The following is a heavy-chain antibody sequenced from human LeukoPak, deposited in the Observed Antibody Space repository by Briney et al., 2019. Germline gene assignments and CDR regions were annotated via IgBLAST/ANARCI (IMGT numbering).Heavy chain of an antibody. CDR2: FHYSVSP. D-gene: IGHD2/OR15-2a*01. CDR3: ARPEYQVFPPANLFDP. V-gene: IGHV4-39*02. CDR1: VDSVSSSNSF. Sequence: PSETLSLTCTLSVDSVSSSNSFWGSVRKPPGKGLEWIGSFHYSVSPIYNPSLKSRVPISVDASNDHFTLKLTSVTPAGTAVYYRARPEYQVFPPANLFDPGGEGTRVTVS. J-gene: IGHJ5*02.